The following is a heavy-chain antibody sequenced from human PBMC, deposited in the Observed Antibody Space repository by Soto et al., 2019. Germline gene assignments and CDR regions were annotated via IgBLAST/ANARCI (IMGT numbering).Heavy chain of an antibody. V-gene: IGHV4-31*03. Sequence: SETLSLTCTVSGDSISSGAYYWSWIRQHPGKGLEWIGYIYYRGSTYYNPSLKSRVTISVDTSKNQFSLKLSSVTAADTAVYYCATAGSGVAWRWFDPWGQGTQVTVSS. CDR1: GDSISSGAYY. CDR2: IYYRGST. D-gene: IGHD2-15*01. J-gene: IGHJ5*02. CDR3: ATAGSGVAWRWFDP.